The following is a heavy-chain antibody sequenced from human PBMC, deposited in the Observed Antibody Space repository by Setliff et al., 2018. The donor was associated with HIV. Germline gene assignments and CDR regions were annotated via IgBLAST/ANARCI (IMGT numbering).Heavy chain of an antibody. D-gene: IGHD3-10*01. CDR3: ARSWGSGSYPY. J-gene: IGHJ4*02. V-gene: IGHV4-39*01. Sequence: KASETLSLTCTVSGGSISSSSYYWGWIRQPPGKGLEWIGSIYNIGSTYYNPSLKSRVTISVDTSKNQFSLKLSSVTAADTAVYYCARSWGSGSYPYWGQGTLVTVSS. CDR1: GGSISSSSYY. CDR2: IYNIGST.